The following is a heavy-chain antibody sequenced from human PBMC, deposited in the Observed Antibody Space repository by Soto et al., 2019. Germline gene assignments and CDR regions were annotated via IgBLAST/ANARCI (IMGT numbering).Heavy chain of an antibody. Sequence: PSETLSLTCAVYGGSFSGYYWSWIRQPPGKGLEWYGEINHSGSTNYNPSLKSRVTISVDTSKNQFSLKLSSVTAADTAVYYCAVESSRTSYPKNHWFDPWGQGTLVTVSS. CDR1: GGSFSGYY. D-gene: IGHD6-13*01. CDR3: AVESSRTSYPKNHWFDP. CDR2: INHSGST. J-gene: IGHJ5*02. V-gene: IGHV4-34*01.